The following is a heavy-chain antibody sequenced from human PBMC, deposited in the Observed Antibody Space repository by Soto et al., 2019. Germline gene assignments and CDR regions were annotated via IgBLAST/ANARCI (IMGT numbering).Heavy chain of an antibody. V-gene: IGHV1-46*01. CDR1: GYTFTKFH. CDR2: IDPSGGVT. J-gene: IGHJ5*02. CDR3: ARAGIAAAEWFDP. D-gene: IGHD6-13*01. Sequence: ASVKVSCKASGYTFTKFHIHWVRQAPGQGLEWMGMIDPSGGVTRDAQRFQGRITMTSDTSTSSVYMELRGLTSEDTAMYYCARAGIAAAEWFDPWGQGTLVTVSS.